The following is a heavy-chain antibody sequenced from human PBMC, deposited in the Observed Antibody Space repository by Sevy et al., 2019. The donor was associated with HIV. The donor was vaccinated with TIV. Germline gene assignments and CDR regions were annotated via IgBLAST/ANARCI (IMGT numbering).Heavy chain of an antibody. D-gene: IGHD3-22*01. Sequence: GGSLRLSCAASGFTFSNHAMHWVRQAPGEGLEWVAAIWFDGSNKYYADSVKGRFTISRDNSQNTLYLEMNSLRVEDTAVYYCARAGWDPDYYDMAYWGQGTLVTVSS. V-gene: IGHV3-33*01. CDR2: IWFDGSNK. CDR1: GFTFSNHA. J-gene: IGHJ4*02. CDR3: ARAGWDPDYYDMAY.